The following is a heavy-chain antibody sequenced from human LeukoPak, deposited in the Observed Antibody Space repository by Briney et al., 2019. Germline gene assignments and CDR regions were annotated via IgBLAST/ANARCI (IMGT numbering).Heavy chain of an antibody. D-gene: IGHD1-1*01. CDR3: ARPRRAERDEDF. CDR1: GYSFTNYW. J-gene: IGHJ4*02. V-gene: IGHV5-51*01. CDR2: INPGDTNI. Sequence: GESLKISCKASGYSFTNYWIGWVRQMPGKGLEWMGMINPGDTNIAYSPSFQGQVTISTDRSISTAYLQWSSLKASDTAMYYCARPRRAERDEDFWGQGTLVTVSS.